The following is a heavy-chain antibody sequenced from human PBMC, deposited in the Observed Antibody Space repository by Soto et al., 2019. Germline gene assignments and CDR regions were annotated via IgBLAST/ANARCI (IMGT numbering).Heavy chain of an antibody. Sequence: SSETLSLTCAIYRLSFLGYYWSLIRQPPGKGLEWIGEINHSGSTNYNPSLKSRVTISVDTSKNQFSLKLSSVTAADTAVYYCARHNLGQQLVPIFFDYWGQG. CDR3: ARHNLGQQLVPIFFDY. CDR2: INHSGST. D-gene: IGHD6-13*01. CDR1: RLSFLGYY. V-gene: IGHV4-34*01. J-gene: IGHJ4*02.